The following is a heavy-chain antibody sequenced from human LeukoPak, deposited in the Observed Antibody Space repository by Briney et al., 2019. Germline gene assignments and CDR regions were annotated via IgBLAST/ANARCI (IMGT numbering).Heavy chain of an antibody. D-gene: IGHD2-2*02. Sequence: SVKVSCMASGGTFSSYAISWVRQAPGQGLEWMGGIIPIFGTANYAQKFQGRVTITADKSTSTAYMEPSSLRSEDTAVYYCAREVTDCSSTSCYISFDYWGQGTLVTVSS. CDR3: AREVTDCSSTSCYISFDY. CDR1: GGTFSSYA. CDR2: IIPIFGTA. J-gene: IGHJ4*02. V-gene: IGHV1-69*06.